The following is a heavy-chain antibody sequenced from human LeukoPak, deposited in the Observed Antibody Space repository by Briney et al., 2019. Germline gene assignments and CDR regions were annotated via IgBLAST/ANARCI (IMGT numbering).Heavy chain of an antibody. V-gene: IGHV5-51*01. CDR3: ARRGEAMDPFDY. Sequence: GESLKISCKDSGYSFTSYWIGWVRQMPRKGLEWMGIIYPGDSDTRYSPSFQGQVTISADKSINTAYLQWSSLKVSDTAIYYCARRGEAMDPFDYWGQGTLVTVSS. CDR2: IYPGDSDT. D-gene: IGHD5-18*01. CDR1: GYSFTSYW. J-gene: IGHJ4*02.